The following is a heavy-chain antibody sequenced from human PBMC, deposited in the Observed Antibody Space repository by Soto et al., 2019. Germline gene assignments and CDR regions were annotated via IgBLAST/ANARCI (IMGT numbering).Heavy chain of an antibody. CDR1: GYTFTSYG. D-gene: IGHD3-22*01. CDR2: ISAYNGNT. CDR3: ASKLIYYYDSSGYYVPRGYYYGMDV. V-gene: IGHV1-18*01. Sequence: ASVKVSCKASGYTFTSYGISWVRQAPGRGLEWMGWISAYNGNTNYAQKLQGRVTMTTDTSTSTAYMELRSLRSDDTAVYYCASKLIYYYDSSGYYVPRGYYYGMDVWGQGTTVTVSS. J-gene: IGHJ6*02.